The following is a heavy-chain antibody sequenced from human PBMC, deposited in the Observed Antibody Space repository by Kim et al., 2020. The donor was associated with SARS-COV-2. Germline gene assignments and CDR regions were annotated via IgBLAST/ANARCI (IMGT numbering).Heavy chain of an antibody. CDR3: ARDYGDWFFDY. D-gene: IGHD4-17*01. V-gene: IGHV3-66*01. CDR2: ST. J-gene: IGHJ4*02. Sequence: STFYADSVKGRFTISRDNSKNTLYLKMNSRRAEDTAVYYCARDYGDWFFDYWGQGTLVTVSS.